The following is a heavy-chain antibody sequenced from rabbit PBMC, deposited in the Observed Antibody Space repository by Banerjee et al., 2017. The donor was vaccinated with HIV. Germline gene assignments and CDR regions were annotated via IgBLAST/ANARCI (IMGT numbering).Heavy chain of an antibody. J-gene: IGHJ4*01. CDR2: IYAGGDRT. V-gene: IGHV1S40*01. CDR1: GFSFSSGYD. Sequence: QSLEESGGGLVKPGASLTLTCTASGFSFSSGYDMSWVRQAPGKGLEWIACIYAGGDRTYYAGWAKGRFTISKTSSTTVTLQMTSLTAADTATYFCYGYNYVVYPYANLRGPGTLVTVS. D-gene: IGHD6-1*01. CDR3: YGYNYVVYPYANL.